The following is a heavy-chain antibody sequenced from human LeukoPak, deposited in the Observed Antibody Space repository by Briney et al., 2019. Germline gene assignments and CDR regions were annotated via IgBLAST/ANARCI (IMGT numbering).Heavy chain of an antibody. V-gene: IGHV1-69*13. D-gene: IGHD3-3*01. J-gene: IGHJ4*02. CDR2: IIPIFGTA. Sequence: VASVKVSCKASGGTFSSYAISWVRQAPGQGLEWMGGIIPIFGTANYAQKFQGRVTITADESTSTAYMELNSLRAEDTAVYYCAKDETGEYYDFWSGYQTHWGQGTLVTVSS. CDR1: GGTFSSYA. CDR3: AKDETGEYYDFWSGYQTH.